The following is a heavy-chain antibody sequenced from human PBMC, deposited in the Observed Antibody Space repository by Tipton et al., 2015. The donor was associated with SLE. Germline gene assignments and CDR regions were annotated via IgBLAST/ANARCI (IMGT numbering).Heavy chain of an antibody. CDR2: IYYSGST. D-gene: IGHD2/OR15-2a*01. Sequence: TLSLTCTVSGDSISSSNYYWGWIRQPPGKGLEWIGSIYYSGSTYYNPSLKSRVTISVDTSKNQFSLKLSSVTAADTAVYYCARPTDSTTVREQDIWGQGTMVTVSS. J-gene: IGHJ3*02. CDR3: ARPTDSTTVREQDI. CDR1: GDSISSSNYY. V-gene: IGHV4-39*07.